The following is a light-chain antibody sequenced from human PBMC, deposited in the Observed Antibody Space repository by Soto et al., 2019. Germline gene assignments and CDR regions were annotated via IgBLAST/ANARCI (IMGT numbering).Light chain of an antibody. V-gene: IGLV1-44*01. Sequence: QSVLTQPPSASGTPGQRVTIYCSESTPNIGSHSVNWYQHLPGTAPKLLINTNNQRPSGVPDRFSGYKSDTSASLVISGLQSEDEAHYYCATWDDSLKGVFGTGTKVTVL. CDR1: TPNIGSHS. CDR2: TNN. CDR3: ATWDDSLKGV. J-gene: IGLJ1*01.